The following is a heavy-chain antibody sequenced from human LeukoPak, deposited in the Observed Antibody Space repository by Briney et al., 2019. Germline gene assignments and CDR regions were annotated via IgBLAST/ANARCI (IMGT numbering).Heavy chain of an antibody. CDR2: IRSKAYGGTT. Sequence: PGGSLRLSCTASGFTFGDYAMSWVRQAPGKGLEWVGFIRSKAYGGTTEYAASVKGRFTISRDDSKNTLYLQMNSLKTEDTAVYYCTSNGDYAVYYYYYGMDVWGQGTTVTVSS. CDR3: TSNGDYAVYYYYYGMDV. CDR1: GFTFGDYA. D-gene: IGHD4-17*01. J-gene: IGHJ6*02. V-gene: IGHV3-49*04.